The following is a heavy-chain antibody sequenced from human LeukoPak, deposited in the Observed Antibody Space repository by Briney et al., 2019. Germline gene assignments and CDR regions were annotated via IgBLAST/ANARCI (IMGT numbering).Heavy chain of an antibody. V-gene: IGHV3-30*04. J-gene: IGHJ4*02. CDR1: GFPFSNYA. CDR3: ARDRTWEIYVQGWYFDY. CDR2: ISYDGSNK. D-gene: IGHD3-10*02. Sequence: GGSLRLSCAASGFPFSNYAMHWVRQAPGKGLEWVAVISYDGSNKYYADSVKGRFTISRDSSKNTLFLQLNSLRAEDTAVYYCARDRTWEIYVQGWYFDYWGQGTLVTVSS.